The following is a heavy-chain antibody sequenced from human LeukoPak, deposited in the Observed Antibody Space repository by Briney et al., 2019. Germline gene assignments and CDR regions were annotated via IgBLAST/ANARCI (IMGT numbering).Heavy chain of an antibody. CDR1: GGXILTTNC. Sequence: PSETLSLTCAVSGGXILTTNCWSWVRQPPGKGLEWIGEVHLSGTSNYNPSLKSRVSMSIDKSKNQLSLKLTSVTAADTAMYYCARESGAFSPFGFWGQGTLVTVSS. CDR3: ARESGAFSPFGF. D-gene: IGHD1-26*01. J-gene: IGHJ4*02. V-gene: IGHV4-4*02. CDR2: VHLSGTS.